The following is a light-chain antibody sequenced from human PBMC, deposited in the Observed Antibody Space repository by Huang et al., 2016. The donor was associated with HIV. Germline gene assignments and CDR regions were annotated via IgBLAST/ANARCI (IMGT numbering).Light chain of an antibody. CDR2: DAS. V-gene: IGKV1-NL1*01. CDR3: QQYYSTRYT. J-gene: IGKJ2*01. Sequence: DIQMTQSPSSLSASVGDTVTITCRASQGLSNSLAWYQQKPGKAPNLLVFDASKLQSGVPSRFSGSGSGTDYTLTISSLQPEDFASYYCQQYYSTRYTFGHGTKLEIK. CDR1: QGLSNS.